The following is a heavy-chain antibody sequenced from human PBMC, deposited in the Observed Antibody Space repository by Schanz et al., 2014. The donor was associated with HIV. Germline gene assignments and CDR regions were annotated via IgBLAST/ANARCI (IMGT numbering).Heavy chain of an antibody. CDR1: GFTFSAYW. V-gene: IGHV3-33*08. J-gene: IGHJ4*02. D-gene: IGHD4-17*01. CDR3: ATAAVTDYSDN. Sequence: VQLVESGGGLVQPGGSLRLSCAASGFTFSAYWMSWVRQAPGKGLECVAFIWYDGSNKYYADSVKGRFTISRDNSKNTLYLQMNSLRAEDTAVYYCATAAVTDYSDNWGQGTLVTVSS. CDR2: IWYDGSNK.